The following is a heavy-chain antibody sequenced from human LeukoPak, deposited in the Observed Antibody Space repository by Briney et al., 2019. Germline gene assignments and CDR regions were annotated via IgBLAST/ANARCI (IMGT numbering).Heavy chain of an antibody. J-gene: IGHJ4*02. CDR3: ASTSLRITMVRGVIGN. CDR2: INHSGST. V-gene: IGHV4-34*01. D-gene: IGHD3-10*01. Sequence: SETLSLTCAVYGGSFSGYYWSWIRQPPGKGLEWIGEINHSGSTNYNPSLKSRVTISVDTSKNQFSLKLSSVTAAETAVYYCASTSLRITMVRGVIGNRGQGT. CDR1: GGSFSGYY.